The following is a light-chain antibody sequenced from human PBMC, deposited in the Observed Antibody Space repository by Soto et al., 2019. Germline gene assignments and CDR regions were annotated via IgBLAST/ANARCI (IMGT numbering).Light chain of an antibody. J-gene: IGKJ5*01. CDR3: PQANSFTIT. V-gene: IGKV1-17*01. Sequence: DIQMTQSPSSLFASVGDRFTITCRESKGIGNNLGWYAQKPGKAPKLLIYDASSLESGVPSRFSGSGSGTECTRTISSLQPDDFATDYCPQANSFTITFGQGTRLEIK. CDR2: DAS. CDR1: KGIGNN.